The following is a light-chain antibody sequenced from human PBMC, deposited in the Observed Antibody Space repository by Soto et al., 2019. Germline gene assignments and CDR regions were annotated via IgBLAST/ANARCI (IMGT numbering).Light chain of an antibody. CDR1: QSASSY. Sequence: EIVLTQSPATLSLSPGERATLSCRASQSASSYLAWYQQKPGQAPRLLIYDASNRATGIPARFSGSGSGTDFTLIISSLEPEDFAVYYCQQRSDWPTFGQGTRLEIK. CDR3: QQRSDWPT. V-gene: IGKV3-11*01. CDR2: DAS. J-gene: IGKJ5*01.